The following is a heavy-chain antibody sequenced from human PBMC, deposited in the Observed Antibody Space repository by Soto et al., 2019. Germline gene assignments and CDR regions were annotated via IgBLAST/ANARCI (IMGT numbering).Heavy chain of an antibody. Sequence: GGSLRLSCAASGFTFDDYAMHWVRQAPGKGLEWVSLISGDGGSTYYADSVKGRFTISRDNSKNSLYLQMNSLRTEDTALYYCAKDPQYDFWSGYNWFDPWGQGTLVTVSS. CDR2: ISGDGGST. V-gene: IGHV3-43*02. CDR3: AKDPQYDFWSGYNWFDP. CDR1: GFTFDDYA. D-gene: IGHD3-3*01. J-gene: IGHJ5*02.